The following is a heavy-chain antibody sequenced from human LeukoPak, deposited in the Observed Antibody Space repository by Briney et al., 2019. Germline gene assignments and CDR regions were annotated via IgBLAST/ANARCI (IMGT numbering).Heavy chain of an antibody. CDR1: GFTFSRFW. V-gene: IGHV3-74*01. D-gene: IGHD1-26*01. Sequence: GGSLRLSRATSGFTFSRFWMHWVRQAPGKGLVWVSRINTDGSNTIYADSVEGRFTISRDNAKSTLYLQMNSLRAEDTAVYFCATDQSIAGPTTADYWGQGTLVTVSS. CDR2: INTDGSNT. CDR3: ATDQSIAGPTTADY. J-gene: IGHJ4*01.